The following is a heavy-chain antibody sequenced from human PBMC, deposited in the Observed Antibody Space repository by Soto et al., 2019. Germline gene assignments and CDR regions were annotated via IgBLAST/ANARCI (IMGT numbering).Heavy chain of an antibody. D-gene: IGHD3-3*01. J-gene: IGHJ3*02. CDR1: GYTFTSYG. CDR2: ISAYNGNT. Sequence: GASVKVSCKASGYTFTSYGISWVRQAPGQGLEWMGWISAYNGNTNYAQKLQGRVTMTTDTSTSTAYMELRSLRSDDTAVYYCARYKRLEWLFTHAFAIWGQGTIVTVSS. V-gene: IGHV1-18*01. CDR3: ARYKRLEWLFTHAFAI.